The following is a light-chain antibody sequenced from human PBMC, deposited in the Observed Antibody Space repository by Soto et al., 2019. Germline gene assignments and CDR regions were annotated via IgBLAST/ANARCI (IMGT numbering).Light chain of an antibody. J-gene: IGKJ1*01. CDR2: DAS. Sequence: DIQMTQSPSTLSASVGDRVTITCRASQSISSWLAWYQQKPGKAPRLLIYDASTLKTGVPSRFSGSGSGTEFTLTITSLQPDDFATYFCQQYNIHWTFGQGTKLDIK. CDR1: QSISSW. CDR3: QQYNIHWT. V-gene: IGKV1-5*01.